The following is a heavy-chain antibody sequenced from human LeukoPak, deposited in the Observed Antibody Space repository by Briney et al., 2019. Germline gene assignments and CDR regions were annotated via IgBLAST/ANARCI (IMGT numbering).Heavy chain of an antibody. J-gene: IGHJ6*03. V-gene: IGHV4-31*03. D-gene: IGHD5-18*01. CDR2: IYYSGST. Sequence: SQTLSLTCTVSGGSISSGGYYWSWTRQHPGKGLEWIGYIYYSGSTYYNPSLKSRVTISVDTSKNQFSLKLSSVTAADTAVYYCARDRQWGYGYYYYYYMDVWGKGTTVTVSS. CDR1: GGSISSGGYY. CDR3: ARDRQWGYGYYYYYYMDV.